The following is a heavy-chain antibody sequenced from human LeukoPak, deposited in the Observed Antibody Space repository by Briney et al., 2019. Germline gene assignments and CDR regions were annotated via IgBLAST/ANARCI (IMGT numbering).Heavy chain of an antibody. D-gene: IGHD3-10*01. CDR2: ISGSCGST. J-gene: IGHJ4*02. Sequence: GGSLRLSCAVSGITLSNYGLSWVRQAPGKGLEWVAGISGSCGSTNYADSVKGRFTISRDSAKNTLYLQMNRLRAGDTAVYFCAKRGVVIRVILVGFHKEAYYFDSWGQGALVTVSS. CDR1: GITLSNYG. CDR3: AKRGVVIRVILVGFHKEAYYFDS. V-gene: IGHV3-23*01.